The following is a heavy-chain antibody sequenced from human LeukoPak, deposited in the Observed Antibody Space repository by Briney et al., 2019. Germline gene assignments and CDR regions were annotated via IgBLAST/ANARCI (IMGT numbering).Heavy chain of an antibody. CDR2: IKSKTDGGTT. D-gene: IGHD3-22*01. CDR1: GFTFNNAW. Sequence: AGGSLRLSCAASGFTFNNAWMSWVRQAPGKGLEWAGRIKSKTDGGTTDYAAPVKGRFTISRDDSKNTLYLQMNSLKTEDTAVYYCTTPYYYDSSGYPYWGQGTLVTVSS. V-gene: IGHV3-15*01. J-gene: IGHJ4*02. CDR3: TTPYYYDSSGYPY.